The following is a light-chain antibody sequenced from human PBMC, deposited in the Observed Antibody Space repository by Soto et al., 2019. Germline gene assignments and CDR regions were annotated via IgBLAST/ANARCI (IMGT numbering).Light chain of an antibody. CDR1: QSISSSY. J-gene: IGKJ5*01. CDR3: QQRMNWPLT. Sequence: EIVLTQSPATLSLSPGERATLSCRASQSISSSYLSWYQEKPGQAPRLLIYGASIRATGIPARFSGSGSGTDFTLTISSLEPEDFAVYYCQQRMNWPLTFGQGTRLEIK. V-gene: IGKV3D-7*01. CDR2: GAS.